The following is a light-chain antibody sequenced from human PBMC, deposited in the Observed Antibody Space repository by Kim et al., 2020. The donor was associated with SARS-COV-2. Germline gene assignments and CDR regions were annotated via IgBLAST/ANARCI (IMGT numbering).Light chain of an antibody. CDR1: KLGDKY. CDR2: RDN. Sequence: SYELTQPPSVSVSPGQTASITCSGDKLGDKYACWYQQKPGQSPVVVIYRDNKRPSGTPERFSGSNSGNTATLTISGTEAMDEADYYWQVWDSSSAIFGGGTQLTVL. J-gene: IGLJ2*01. V-gene: IGLV3-1*01. CDR3: QVWDSSSAI.